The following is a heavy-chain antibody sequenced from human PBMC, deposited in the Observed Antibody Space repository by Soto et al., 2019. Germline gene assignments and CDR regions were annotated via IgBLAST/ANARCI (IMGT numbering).Heavy chain of an antibody. Sequence: VSVKVSCKVSGYTLTELSMHWVRQAPGKGLEWMGGFDPEDGETIYAQKLQGRVTMTEDTSTDTAYMELSSLRSEDTAVYYCATDFHNYYGSGSYYPWGQGTLVTVSS. J-gene: IGHJ5*02. V-gene: IGHV1-24*01. CDR1: GYTLTELS. CDR3: ATDFHNYYGSGSYYP. CDR2: FDPEDGET. D-gene: IGHD3-10*01.